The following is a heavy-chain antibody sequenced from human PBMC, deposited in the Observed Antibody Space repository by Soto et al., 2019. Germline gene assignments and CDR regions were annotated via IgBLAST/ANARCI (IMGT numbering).Heavy chain of an antibody. J-gene: IGHJ4*02. Sequence: QITLKESGPTLVKPTQTLTLTCTFSGFSLSTSGVGVGWIRQPPGKALEWLALIFWDDDKRYSPSLKSRLTITKATSRKQGVLTMTSMYPVDTATYYCAHRAYDSYRRSFDSWGQGTLITVPS. V-gene: IGHV2-5*02. CDR2: IFWDDDK. D-gene: IGHD3-10*01. CDR1: GFSLSTSGVG. CDR3: AHRAYDSYRRSFDS.